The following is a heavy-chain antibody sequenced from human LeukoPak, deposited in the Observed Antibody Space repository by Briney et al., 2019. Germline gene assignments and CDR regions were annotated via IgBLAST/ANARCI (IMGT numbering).Heavy chain of an antibody. V-gene: IGHV3-23*01. J-gene: IGHJ4*02. Sequence: GGSLRLSCEASGFIVSNYAMSWVRQSPGKGLEWVSTISGSAGITNHADSVEGRLIISRDTSKNMLYLQMNSLRAEDTAVYYCAKGGTSVYTTFDLWGQGTPVTVSS. CDR1: GFIVSNYA. CDR2: ISGSAGIT. CDR3: AKGGTSVYTTFDL. D-gene: IGHD3-16*01.